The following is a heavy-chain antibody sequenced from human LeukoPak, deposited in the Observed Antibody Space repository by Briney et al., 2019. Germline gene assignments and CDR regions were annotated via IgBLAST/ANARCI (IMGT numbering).Heavy chain of an antibody. D-gene: IGHD6-19*01. CDR1: GASISSYY. J-gene: IGHJ5*02. CDR3: ARHVAVLDWFDP. Sequence: SETLSLTCTVSGASISSYYWSWIRQPPGKGLEWIGYIYYSGSTNYNPPLKSRVTISVDTSKNQFSLKLSSMTAADTAMYYCARHVAVLDWFDPWGQGTLVTVSS. CDR2: IYYSGST. V-gene: IGHV4-59*01.